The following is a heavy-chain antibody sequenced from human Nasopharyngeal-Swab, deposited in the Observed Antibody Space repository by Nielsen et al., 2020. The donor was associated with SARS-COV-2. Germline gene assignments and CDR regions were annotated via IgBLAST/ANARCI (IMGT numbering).Heavy chain of an antibody. V-gene: IGHV3-23*01. Sequence: GESLKISCAASGFTFSSYAMSWVRQAPGKGLEWVSAISGSGGSAYYADSVKGRFTISRDNSKNTLYLQMNSLRAEDTAVYYCASGGVGATRYWGQGTLVTVSS. CDR3: ASGGVGATRY. D-gene: IGHD1-26*01. CDR2: ISGSGGSA. CDR1: GFTFSSYA. J-gene: IGHJ4*02.